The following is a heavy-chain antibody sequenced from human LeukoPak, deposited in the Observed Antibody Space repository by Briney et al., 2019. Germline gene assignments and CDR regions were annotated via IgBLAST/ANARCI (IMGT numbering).Heavy chain of an antibody. D-gene: IGHD2/OR15-2a*01. CDR1: GGSISSSTYY. J-gene: IGHJ4*02. CDR3: AAERVRDSTTKYYFDY. CDR2: INHSGST. V-gene: IGHV4-39*07. Sequence: SETLSLTCTVSGGSISSSTYYWSWIRQPPGKGLEWIGEINHSGSTNYNPSLKSRVTISVDTSKNQFSLKLSSVTAADTAVYYCAAERVRDSTTKYYFDYWGQGTLVTVSS.